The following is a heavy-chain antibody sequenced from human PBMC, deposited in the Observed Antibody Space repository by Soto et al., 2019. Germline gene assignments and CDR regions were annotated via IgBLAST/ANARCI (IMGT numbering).Heavy chain of an antibody. CDR2: IYYSGST. J-gene: IGHJ5*02. CDR1: GGSISSSSYY. D-gene: IGHD4-17*01. CDR3: ARPYGDYVSWFDP. V-gene: IGHV4-39*01. Sequence: QLQLQESGPGLVKPSETLSLTCTVSGGSISSSSYYWGWIRQPPGKGLEWIGSIYYSGSTYYNPSLKRRVTISVDTSKNQFSLKLSSVTAADTAVYYCARPYGDYVSWFDPWGQGTLVTVSS.